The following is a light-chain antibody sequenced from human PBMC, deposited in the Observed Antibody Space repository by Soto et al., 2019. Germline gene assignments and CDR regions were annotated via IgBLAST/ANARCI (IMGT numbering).Light chain of an antibody. Sequence: EIVMTQSPATLSVSPGERATLSCRATQSVNNNLAWYQQKPGQTPRLLIYGASARATGVPARFSGSGSGTDFTLTISSLQSEDFAVYYCQQYYDWPRTFGGGTKVEIK. V-gene: IGKV3-15*01. CDR2: GAS. CDR3: QQYYDWPRT. J-gene: IGKJ4*01. CDR1: QSVNNN.